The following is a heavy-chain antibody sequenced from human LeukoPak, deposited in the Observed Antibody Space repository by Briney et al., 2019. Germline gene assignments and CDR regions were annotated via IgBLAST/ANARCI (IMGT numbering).Heavy chain of an antibody. J-gene: IGHJ4*02. Sequence: ASVKVSCKASGGTFSSYAISWVRQAPGQGLEWMGWISAYNGNTNYAQKLQGRVTMTTDTSTSTAYMELRSLRSDDTAVYYCARGEQPYDRVDYWGQGTLVTVSS. D-gene: IGHD3-3*01. CDR2: ISAYNGNT. V-gene: IGHV1-18*01. CDR1: GGTFSSYA. CDR3: ARGEQPYDRVDY.